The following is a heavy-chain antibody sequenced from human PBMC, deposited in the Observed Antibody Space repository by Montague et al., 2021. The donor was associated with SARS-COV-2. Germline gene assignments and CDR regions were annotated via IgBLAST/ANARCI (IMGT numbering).Heavy chain of an antibody. Sequence: SETLSLTCTVSGASISSRSYYWCWIRQPPGKGLEWIGFKHYSGSTYYNPTLKSRVTISVDTSKNQFSLKLSSVTAADTAVYYGANLPSSITIFGVVQGYYFDDWGQGTLVTVSS. J-gene: IGHJ4*02. CDR2: KHYSGST. V-gene: IGHV4-39*01. CDR1: GASISSRSYY. D-gene: IGHD3-3*01. CDR3: ANLPSSITIFGVVQGYYFDD.